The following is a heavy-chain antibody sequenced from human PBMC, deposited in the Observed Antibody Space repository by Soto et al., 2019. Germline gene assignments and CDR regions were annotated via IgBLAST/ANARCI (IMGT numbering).Heavy chain of an antibody. D-gene: IGHD3-22*01. CDR2: ISGYNDNT. J-gene: IGHJ4*02. CDR3: AREPSYYHDLSARLYFNF. CDR1: GYTFTIYG. V-gene: IGHV1-18*04. Sequence: QVQLVQSGAEVKRPGASVKVSCKASGYTFTIYGISWVRQAPGQGLEWMGWISGYNDNTNYAQKLQGRVIMTTDTSTTTAYMELASLRSDDTAVYYCAREPSYYHDLSARLYFNFWGQGTLVTVSS.